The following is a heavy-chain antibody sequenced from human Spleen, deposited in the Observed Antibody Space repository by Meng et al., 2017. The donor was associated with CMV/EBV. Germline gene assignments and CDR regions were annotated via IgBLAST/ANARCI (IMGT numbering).Heavy chain of an antibody. CDR2: ISYDGSNK. CDR1: GFTFSSYA. CDR3: ARDPTGSGSYYAY. J-gene: IGHJ4*02. D-gene: IGHD1-26*01. V-gene: IGHV3-30*04. Sequence: GGSFRLSCEASGFTFSSYAMHWVRQAPGKGLEWVAVISYDGSNKYYADSVKGRFTISRDNSKNTLYLQMNSLRAEDTAVYYCARDPTGSGSYYAYWGQGTLVTVSS.